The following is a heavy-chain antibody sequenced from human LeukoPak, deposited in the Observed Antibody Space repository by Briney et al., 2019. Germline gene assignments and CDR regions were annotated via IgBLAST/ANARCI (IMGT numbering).Heavy chain of an antibody. CDR3: ARDEIAVAVDC. D-gene: IGHD6-19*01. J-gene: IGHJ4*02. CDR2: ISSSGSTI. Sequence: GGSLRLSCAASGFTFSDYYMSWIRQAPGNGLEWVSYISSSGSTIYYADSVKGRFTISRDNAKNSLYLQMNSLRAEDTAVYYCARDEIAVAVDCWGQGTLVTVSS. CDR1: GFTFSDYY. V-gene: IGHV3-11*01.